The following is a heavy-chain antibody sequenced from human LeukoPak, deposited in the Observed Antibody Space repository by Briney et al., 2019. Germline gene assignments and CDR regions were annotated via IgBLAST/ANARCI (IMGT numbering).Heavy chain of an antibody. J-gene: IGHJ6*02. D-gene: IGHD3-16*01. CDR3: ARVRGGRSWYYYGMDV. CDR1: GFTFSNFA. Sequence: GGSLRLSCAASGFTFSNFAMHWVRQAPGKGLEWVAVISYDGDNEYYADSVKGQYTISRDNSKDRLYLQMNSLRPEDTAMYYCARVRGGRSWYYYGMDVWGRGTTVTVSS. V-gene: IGHV3-30-3*01. CDR2: ISYDGDNE.